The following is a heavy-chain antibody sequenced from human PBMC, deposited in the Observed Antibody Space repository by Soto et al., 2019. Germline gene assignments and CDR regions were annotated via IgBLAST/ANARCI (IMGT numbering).Heavy chain of an antibody. CDR1: GYSFTGYW. CDR3: ARQVVGYCSGGSCTPFDY. CDR2: IDPSDSYT. D-gene: IGHD2-15*01. J-gene: IGHJ4*02. V-gene: IGHV5-10-1*01. Sequence: EVQLVQSEAEVKKPGESLRISCKGSGYSFTGYWISWVRQMPGKGLEWMGRIDPSDSYTNYSPSFQGHVTISADKSISPAYRQWSSLKASDTAMYYCARQVVGYCSGGSCTPFDYWGQGTLVTVSS.